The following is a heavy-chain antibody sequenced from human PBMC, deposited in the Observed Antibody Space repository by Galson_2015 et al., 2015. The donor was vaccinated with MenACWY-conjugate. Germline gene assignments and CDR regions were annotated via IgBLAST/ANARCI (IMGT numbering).Heavy chain of an antibody. CDR3: AGWINVGASFDY. Sequence: SLRLSCAASGFSFSNYWMSWVRQAPGKGLEWVASMKADGTEIYYVDSMKGRFTISRDNAKNSLYLQLNSLKASDTAMYYCAGWINVGASFDYWGQGTLVTVSS. J-gene: IGHJ4*02. D-gene: IGHD3-10*01. CDR1: GFSFSNYW. V-gene: IGHV3-7*03. CDR2: MKADGTEI.